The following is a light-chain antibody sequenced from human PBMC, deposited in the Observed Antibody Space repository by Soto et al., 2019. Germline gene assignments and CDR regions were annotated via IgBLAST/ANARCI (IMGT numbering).Light chain of an antibody. J-gene: IGKJ1*01. CDR3: QQYGSSPTWT. V-gene: IGKV3-20*01. Sequence: EIVLTQSPGTLSLSPGERATLSCRASQSVSSSYLAWYQQKSGQAPRLLIYGASSRATGIPDRFSGSGSGTDFTLTISRLEPEDFAVYYCQQYGSSPTWTFGQGTK. CDR1: QSVSSSY. CDR2: GAS.